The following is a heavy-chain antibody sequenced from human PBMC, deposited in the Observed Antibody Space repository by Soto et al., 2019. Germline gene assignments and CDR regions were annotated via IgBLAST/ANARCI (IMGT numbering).Heavy chain of an antibody. CDR1: GFPFDDHA. CDR2: ISWKSDVK. V-gene: IGHV3-9*01. CDR3: ARDPFRTVTTFDH. D-gene: IGHD4-17*01. J-gene: IGHJ4*02. Sequence: EVELVESGGGLVQPGRSLRLSCAASGFPFDDHAMHWVRQVPGKGLEWVSGISWKSDVKGYADSVKGRFTISRDNAKNSLFLQMNSLRTEDTALYYCARDPFRTVTTFDHWGLGTLVTVSS.